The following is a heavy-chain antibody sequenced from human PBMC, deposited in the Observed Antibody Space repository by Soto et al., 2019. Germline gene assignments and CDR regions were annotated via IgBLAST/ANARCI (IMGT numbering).Heavy chain of an antibody. CDR1: GFTFSSYG. D-gene: IGHD2-15*01. CDR3: ATEFVVAAIDY. J-gene: IGHJ4*02. CDR2: ISYDGSNK. V-gene: IGHV3-30*03. Sequence: QVQLVESGGGVVQPGRSLRLSCAASGFTFSSYGMHWVRQAPGKGLEWVAVISYDGSNKYYADSVKGRFTISRDNSKNTLYLQMNSLRAEDTAVYYCATEFVVAAIDYWGQGTLVTVSS.